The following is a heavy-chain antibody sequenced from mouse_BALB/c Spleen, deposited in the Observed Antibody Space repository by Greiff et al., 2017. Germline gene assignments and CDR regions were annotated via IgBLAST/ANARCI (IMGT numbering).Heavy chain of an antibody. CDR2: IRLKSNNYAT. V-gene: IGHV6-6*02. D-gene: IGHD2-10*01. CDR1: GFTFSNYW. J-gene: IGHJ4*01. Sequence: EVKLVESGGGLVQPGGSMKLSCVASGFTFSNYWMNWVRQSPEKGLEWVAEIRLKSNNYATHYAESVKGRFTISRDDSKSSVYLQMNNLRAEDTGIYYCTRRPYYGNLYYAMDYWGQGTSVTVSS. CDR3: TRRPYYGNLYYAMDY.